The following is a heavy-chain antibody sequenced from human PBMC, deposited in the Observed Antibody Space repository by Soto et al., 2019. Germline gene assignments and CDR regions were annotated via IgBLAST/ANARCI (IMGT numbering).Heavy chain of an antibody. CDR2: VHPSGST. V-gene: IGHV4-34*01. J-gene: IGHJ6*02. D-gene: IGHD5-18*01. CDR3: ARGKPSGYRFGPRNFFYYGLDV. Sequence: SETLSLTCAVFSASLGDHSWAWIRKSPDKGLGWIGEVHPSGSTDYNPSLKSRLTLSLDTSKNQFSLKVASVTAADTAVYFCARGKPSGYRFGPRNFFYYGLDVWGPGTTVTVSS. CDR1: SASLGDHS.